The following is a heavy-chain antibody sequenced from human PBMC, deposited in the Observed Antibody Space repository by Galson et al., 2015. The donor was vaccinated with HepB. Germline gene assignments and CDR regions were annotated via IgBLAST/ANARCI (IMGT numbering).Heavy chain of an antibody. CDR3: ATLGYCSRTSCHAEHGVSTNRDY. CDR2: LDPEEGET. J-gene: IGHJ4*02. V-gene: IGHV1-69-2*01. Sequence: VKVSCKAFGYTFTDYYIHWVQQAPGKGLEWVGLLDPEEGETVYTEKFQDRVTITADTSTDTAYMQLSGLRVEDSAVYYCATLGYCSRTSCHAEHGVSTNRDYWGQGTLVTVSS. CDR1: GYTFTDYY. D-gene: IGHD2-15*01.